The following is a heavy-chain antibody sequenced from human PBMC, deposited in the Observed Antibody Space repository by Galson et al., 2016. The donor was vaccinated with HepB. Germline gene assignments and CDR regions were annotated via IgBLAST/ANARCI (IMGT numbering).Heavy chain of an antibody. CDR2: ISWSSGII. V-gene: IGHV3-9*01. J-gene: IGHJ4*02. CDR1: GFSFEDYA. Sequence: SLRLSCAASGFSFEDYAMHWVRQVPGKGLEWVSGISWSSGIIGYEDSVKGRFTISRDNAKKSLYLEMNSLRGEDKAVYHCVNDSDARSSWSGYFDYLGQGTLVTVSS. CDR3: VNDSDARSSWSGYFDY. D-gene: IGHD6-13*01.